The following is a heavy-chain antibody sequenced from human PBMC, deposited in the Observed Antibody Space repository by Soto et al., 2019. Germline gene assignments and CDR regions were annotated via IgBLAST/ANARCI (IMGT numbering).Heavy chain of an antibody. Sequence: QVQLVQSGAEVKKPGSSVKVSCKASGGTFSTYAISWVRQAPGQGLEWMGGIIPIFGTANYAQKFQGRVTTTADESTSTAYMELSSLRSEDTAVYYCARGTMIDNNYYHYCMDVWGQGTTVTVSS. CDR2: IIPIFGTA. J-gene: IGHJ6*02. CDR3: ARGTMIDNNYYHYCMDV. V-gene: IGHV1-69*01. CDR1: GGTFSTYA. D-gene: IGHD3-22*01.